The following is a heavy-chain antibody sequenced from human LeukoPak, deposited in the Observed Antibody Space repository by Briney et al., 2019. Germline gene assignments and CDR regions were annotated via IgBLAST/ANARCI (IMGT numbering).Heavy chain of an antibody. CDR1: GGSISSYY. J-gene: IGHJ6*02. Sequence: PSETLSLTCTVSGGSISSYYWSRIRQPPGKGLEWIGYIYYSGSTNYNPSLKSRVTISVDTSKNQFSLKLSSVTAADTAVYYCARAPGMDVWGQGTTVTVSS. CDR3: ARAPGMDV. V-gene: IGHV4-59*01. CDR2: IYYSGST.